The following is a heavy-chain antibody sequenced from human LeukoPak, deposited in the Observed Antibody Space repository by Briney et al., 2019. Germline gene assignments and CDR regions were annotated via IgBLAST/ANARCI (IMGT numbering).Heavy chain of an antibody. Sequence: SQTLSLTCAASGDSVSSDNATWNWIRQSPSRGLEWLGRTYFRSKWYNDFAASVRGRITINADTSKNQFSLQLNSVTPEDTAVYYCVRQREQVMLYYYFDLWGRGTLVTVSS. CDR3: VRQREQVMLYYYFDL. V-gene: IGHV6-1*01. D-gene: IGHD1-26*01. J-gene: IGHJ2*01. CDR2: TYFRSKWYN. CDR1: GDSVSSDNAT.